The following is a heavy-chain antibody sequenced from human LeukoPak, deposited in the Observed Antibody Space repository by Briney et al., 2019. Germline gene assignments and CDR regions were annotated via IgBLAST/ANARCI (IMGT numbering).Heavy chain of an antibody. J-gene: IGHJ4*02. CDR2: IKQDGSEK. CDR3: ARERQNKDFWSGGDY. V-gene: IGHV3-7*01. CDR1: GFTFSSYW. D-gene: IGHD3-3*01. Sequence: PPGGSLRLSCAASGFTFSSYWMSWVRQAPGKGLEWVANIKQDGSEKYYVDSVKGRFTISRDNAKNSLYLQMNSLRAEDTAVYYCARERQNKDFWSGGDYWGQGTLVTVSS.